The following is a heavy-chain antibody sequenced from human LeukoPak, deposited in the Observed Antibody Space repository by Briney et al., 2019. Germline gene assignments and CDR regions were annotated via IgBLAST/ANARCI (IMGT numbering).Heavy chain of an antibody. CDR1: GFTFSSYT. CDR3: ARDFGGYCSSSSCYLGFLDY. J-gene: IGHJ4*02. V-gene: IGHV3-21*03. Sequence: GGSLRLSCAASGFTFSSYTMNWVRQAPGKGLEWVSSIISSSSFIYYADSVKGRFTISRDNAKNSLYLQMNSLRAEDTAVYYCARDFGGYCSSSSCYLGFLDYWGQGTPVTVSS. CDR2: IISSSSFI. D-gene: IGHD2-2*01.